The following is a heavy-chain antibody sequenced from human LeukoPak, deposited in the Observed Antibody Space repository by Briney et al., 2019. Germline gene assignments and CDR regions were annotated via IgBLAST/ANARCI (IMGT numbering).Heavy chain of an antibody. CDR1: GGSFSGYY. Sequence: PSETLSLTCAVYGGSFSGYYWSWIRQPPGKGLEWIGEINHSGSTNYNPSLKSRVTISVDTSKNQFSLKLSSVTAADTAVYYCARAFDQRGYNGYPNYWGQGTLVTVSS. CDR2: INHSGST. V-gene: IGHV4-34*01. CDR3: ARAFDQRGYNGYPNY. J-gene: IGHJ4*02. D-gene: IGHD5-12*01.